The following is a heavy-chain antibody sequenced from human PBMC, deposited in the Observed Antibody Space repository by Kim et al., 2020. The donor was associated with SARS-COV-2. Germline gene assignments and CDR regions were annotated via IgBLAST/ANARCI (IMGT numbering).Heavy chain of an antibody. CDR1: GFSFSTYW. CDR3: AGEYCQDCSNKCCYRRSYYFDS. J-gene: IGHJ4*02. D-gene: IGHD3-10*01. Sequence: GGSLRLSCTASGFSFSTYWLSWVRQAPGKGLEWVANIKEDGSEKEYVDSVKGRFTISRDKAKNSLYLQMNSLRAEDTAVYYCAGEYCQDCSNKCCYRRSYYFDSWGQGTLVAVSS. CDR2: IKEDGSEK. V-gene: IGHV3-7*01.